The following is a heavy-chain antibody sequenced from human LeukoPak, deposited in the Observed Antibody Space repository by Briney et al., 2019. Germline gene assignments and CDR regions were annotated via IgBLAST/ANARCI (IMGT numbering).Heavy chain of an antibody. Sequence: ASVKVSCKTPGYTFTDFGSSWVRQAPGQGLEWMGWISAYNGDTNYAQKLQGRVTMTTDTSTSTAYMEVRSLRSDDTAVYYCTRDLGVDTTMIFFDYWGQGSLVTVSS. D-gene: IGHD5-18*01. CDR3: TRDLGVDTTMIFFDY. CDR2: ISAYNGDT. CDR1: GYTFTDFG. V-gene: IGHV1-18*01. J-gene: IGHJ4*02.